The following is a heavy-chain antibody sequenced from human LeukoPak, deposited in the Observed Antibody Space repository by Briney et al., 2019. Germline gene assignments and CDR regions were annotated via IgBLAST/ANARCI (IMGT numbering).Heavy chain of an antibody. D-gene: IGHD5-24*01. Sequence: GGSLRLSCAASGFTFSNAWMSWVRQAPGKGLEWVGRIKSKTDGGTTDYAAPVKGRFTISRDDSKNTLYLQINSLKTEDTAVYYCTTDDGRRWLQFGDWGQGTLVTVSS. CDR3: TTDDGRRWLQFGD. CDR1: GFTFSNAW. CDR2: IKSKTDGGTT. V-gene: IGHV3-15*01. J-gene: IGHJ4*02.